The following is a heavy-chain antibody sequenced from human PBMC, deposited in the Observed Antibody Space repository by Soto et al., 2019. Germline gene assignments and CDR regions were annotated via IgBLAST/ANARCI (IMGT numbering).Heavy chain of an antibody. J-gene: IGHJ3*02. D-gene: IGHD6-13*01. V-gene: IGHV1-46*01. Sequence: QMQLVQSGPEVKKPGASVIVSCKASGYGFTSYFIHAVRQAPGQGLEWMGVINPTGGSTTLAQKFRGKVSMTRDTSTATVFMELRSLRSEDTAVYYCARGGAVVKQKSSAFDIWGQGTRVTVSS. CDR1: GYGFTSYF. CDR2: INPTGGST. CDR3: ARGGAVVKQKSSAFDI.